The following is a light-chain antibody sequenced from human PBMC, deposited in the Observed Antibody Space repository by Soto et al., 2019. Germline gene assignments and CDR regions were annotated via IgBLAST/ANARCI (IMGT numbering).Light chain of an antibody. CDR1: QGIGNY. CDR3: QNHNNTPWT. Sequence: IHLTHSPSSLSASSRYRGTITCRASQGIGNYLAWYQQKSGKVPKLLIYAASTLQSGVPSRFSGSRSGTDFTLTISSLQPEDVATYYCQNHNNTPWTFGQGTKVDIK. CDR2: AAS. J-gene: IGKJ1*01. V-gene: IGKV1-27*01.